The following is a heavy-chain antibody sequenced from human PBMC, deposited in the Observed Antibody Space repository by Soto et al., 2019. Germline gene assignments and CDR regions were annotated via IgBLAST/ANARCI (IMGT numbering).Heavy chain of an antibody. D-gene: IGHD3-16*01. CDR3: AKEIDGAGGGGKDV. CDR1: GFTLDDYT. V-gene: IGHV3-43*01. Sequence: PGGSLRLSCAASGFTLDDYTMHWVRQALGKGLEWVSLISWDGGSTYYADSVKGRFTISRDNSKNSLYLQMNSLRTEDTALYYCAKEIDGAGGGGKDVWAQGTTVTVSS. J-gene: IGHJ6*01. CDR2: ISWDGGST.